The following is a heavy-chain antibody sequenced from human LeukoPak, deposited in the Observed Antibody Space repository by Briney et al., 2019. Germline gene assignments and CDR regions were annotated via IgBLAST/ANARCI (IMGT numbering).Heavy chain of an antibody. Sequence: GGSLRLSCAASGFTFDDYAMHWVRQAPGKGLEWVSGISWNSGSIGYADSVKGRFTISRDNAKNSLYLRMNSLRAEDTALYYCASMTTVTKGWFDPWGQGTLVTVSS. CDR2: ISWNSGSI. D-gene: IGHD4-17*01. CDR1: GFTFDDYA. J-gene: IGHJ5*02. CDR3: ASMTTVTKGWFDP. V-gene: IGHV3-9*01.